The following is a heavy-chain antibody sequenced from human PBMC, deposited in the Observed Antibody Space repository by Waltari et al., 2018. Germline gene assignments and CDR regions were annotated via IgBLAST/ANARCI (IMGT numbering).Heavy chain of an antibody. D-gene: IGHD1-26*01. CDR2: IGGSGGTT. Sequence: EVRLVESGGGLVQPGGSLRLSCAASGFAFANYGRSWVRQGPGKGVDGVSSIGGSGGTTYYADSVKGRFTMSKDNSKNTLFLQMNSLRVDDTADYYCAKSSGSYYEVFDYWGRGTLVTVSS. CDR3: AKSSGSYYEVFDY. J-gene: IGHJ4*02. CDR1: GFAFANYG. V-gene: IGHV3-23*04.